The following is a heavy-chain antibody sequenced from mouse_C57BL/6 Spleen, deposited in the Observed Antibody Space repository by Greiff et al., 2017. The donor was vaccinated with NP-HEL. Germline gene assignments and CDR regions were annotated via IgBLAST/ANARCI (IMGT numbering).Heavy chain of an antibody. J-gene: IGHJ4*01. CDR2: ISSGGDYI. Sequence: EVKLMESGEGLVKPGGSLKLSCAASGFAFSSYAMSWVRQTPEKGLEWVAYISSGGDYIYYADTVKGRFTISRDNARNTLYLQMSSLKSEDTAMYYCTRVLRLSNYAMDYWGQGTSVTVSS. CDR1: GFAFSSYA. CDR3: TRVLRLSNYAMDY. V-gene: IGHV5-9-1*02.